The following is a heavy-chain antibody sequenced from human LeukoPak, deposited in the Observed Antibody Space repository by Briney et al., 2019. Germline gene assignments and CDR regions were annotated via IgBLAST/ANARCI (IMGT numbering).Heavy chain of an antibody. J-gene: IGHJ6*02. D-gene: IGHD1-26*01. CDR2: IYYSGNT. CDR3: ARHGDGSGRFFVYYYYGLDV. CDR1: GGSISSTSGY. V-gene: IGHV4-39*01. Sequence: SETLSLTCTVSGGSISSTSGYWGWIRQPPRKGLEWIGSIYYSGNTYYNPSLKSRVTMSVDTSKNHFSLKLSSVTAADTAVYYCARHGDGSGRFFVYYYYGLDVWGQGTTVTVSS.